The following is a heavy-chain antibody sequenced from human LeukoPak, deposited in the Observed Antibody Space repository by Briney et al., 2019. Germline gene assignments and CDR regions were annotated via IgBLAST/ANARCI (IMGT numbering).Heavy chain of an antibody. V-gene: IGHV1-69*13. CDR2: IIPIFGTP. J-gene: IGHJ3*02. D-gene: IGHD6-19*01. CDR1: GGTFTSYN. Sequence: ASVKVSCKASGGTFTSYNMNWVRQAPGQRLEWMGGIIPIFGTPKYAQKFQGRVTITADESTSTAYMELSSLRSEDTAVYYCARVRRGWTIDIWGQGTMVTVSS. CDR3: ARVRRGWTIDI.